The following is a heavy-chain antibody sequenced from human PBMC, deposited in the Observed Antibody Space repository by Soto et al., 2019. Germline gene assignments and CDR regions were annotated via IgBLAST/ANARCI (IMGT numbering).Heavy chain of an antibody. CDR3: SSLSSMDV. V-gene: IGHV1-8*01. Sequence: ASVKVSCKASGYTFTSHDIHWLRQASGQGLEWMGSINPYSGNTAFAPKFQDRIAMTRDTSITTAYMELNSLSSGDTAVYFCSSLSSMDVWGQGTTVTVSS. CDR1: GYTFTSHD. D-gene: IGHD6-6*01. CDR2: INPYSGNT. J-gene: IGHJ6*02.